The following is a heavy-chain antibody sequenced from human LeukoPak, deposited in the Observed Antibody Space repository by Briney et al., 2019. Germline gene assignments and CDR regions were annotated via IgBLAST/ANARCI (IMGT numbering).Heavy chain of an antibody. V-gene: IGHV1-18*01. Sequence: ASVKVSCKASGYTFTSYGISWVRQAPGQGLEWMGWISAYNGNTNYAQKLQGRVTMTTDTSTSTAYMELRSLRSEDTAVYYCASYYYDSSGYSESYWGQGTLVTVSS. D-gene: IGHD3-22*01. CDR2: ISAYNGNT. J-gene: IGHJ4*02. CDR3: ASYYYDSSGYSESY. CDR1: GYTFTSYG.